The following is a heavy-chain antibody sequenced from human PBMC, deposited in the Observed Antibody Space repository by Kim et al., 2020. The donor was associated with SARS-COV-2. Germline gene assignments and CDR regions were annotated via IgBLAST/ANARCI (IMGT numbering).Heavy chain of an antibody. Sequence: ASVKVSCKTSGYTFTTSALHWVRQAPGQRLEWMGWINAGSGYTKYSQKFQGRVTITRDTSASTAYVDLSSLRSEDTAVYYCARDLMAAAGTLLDFWGQGTQVTVSS. CDR1: GYTFTTSA. D-gene: IGHD6-13*01. CDR2: INAGSGYT. CDR3: ARDLMAAAGTLLDF. V-gene: IGHV1-3*01. J-gene: IGHJ4*02.